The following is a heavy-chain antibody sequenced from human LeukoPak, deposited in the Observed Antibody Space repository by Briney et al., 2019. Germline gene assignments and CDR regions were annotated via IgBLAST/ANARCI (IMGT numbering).Heavy chain of an antibody. CDR2: IYNSGST. J-gene: IGHJ6*02. D-gene: IGHD4-17*01. V-gene: IGHV4-59*08. CDR3: ARHLGSGRGPRRDYGEIYYYGMDV. Sequence: TSETLSLTCTVSGASISSNYWSWIRQPPGKGLEWIGYIYNSGSTNYNPSLKSRATISVDTSTNQFSLKLSSVTAADTAVYYCARHLGSGRGPRRDYGEIYYYGMDVWGQGTTVTVSS. CDR1: GASISSNY.